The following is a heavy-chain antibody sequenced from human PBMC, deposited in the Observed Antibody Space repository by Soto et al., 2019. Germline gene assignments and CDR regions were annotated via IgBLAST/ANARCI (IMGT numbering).Heavy chain of an antibody. J-gene: IGHJ6*02. Sequence: GGSLRLSCAASGFTFSTYPMSWVRQAPGKGLEWVSGISGSGISTYYTDSVKGRFTIPRDNSKNTVFLQMNSLRDEDTAVYYCVKPPVITASYYYYDMDVWGQGTTVTVSS. CDR2: ISGSGIST. V-gene: IGHV3-23*01. D-gene: IGHD4-4*01. CDR1: GFTFSTYP. CDR3: VKPPVITASYYYYDMDV.